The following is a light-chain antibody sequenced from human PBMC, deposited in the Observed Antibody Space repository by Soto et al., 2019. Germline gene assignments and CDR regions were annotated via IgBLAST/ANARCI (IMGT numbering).Light chain of an antibody. Sequence: DIQMTQSPSTLSASVGARVPITCRASQSISSWLAWYQQKPGKAPKLLIYDASSLESGVPSRFSGRGSGTEFTLTISSLQPDDFATYYCQQYNSYWTFGQGTKVDIK. CDR3: QQYNSYWT. V-gene: IGKV1-5*01. CDR2: DAS. CDR1: QSISSW. J-gene: IGKJ1*01.